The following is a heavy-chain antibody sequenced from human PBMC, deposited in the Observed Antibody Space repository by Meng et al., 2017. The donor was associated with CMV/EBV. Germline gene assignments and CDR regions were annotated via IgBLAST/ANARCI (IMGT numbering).Heavy chain of an antibody. V-gene: IGHV1-69*05. Sequence: SSYAISWVRQDPGQELEWKGGVIPIFGTANYAQKFQGRVTVATDESTSTAYMELSSLRYEDTAVYYCARVGGYCSSTSCYLPNWFDPWGQGTLVTVSS. CDR3: ARVGGYCSSTSCYLPNWFDP. CDR2: VIPIFGTA. D-gene: IGHD2-2*01. J-gene: IGHJ5*02. CDR1: SSYA.